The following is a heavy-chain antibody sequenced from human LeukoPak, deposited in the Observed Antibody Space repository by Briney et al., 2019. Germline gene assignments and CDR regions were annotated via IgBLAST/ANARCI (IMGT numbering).Heavy chain of an antibody. CDR3: ARMLGYCSSTGCKCDY. CDR1: GFTFSSYW. V-gene: IGHV3-7*03. CDR2: IKQDGSEK. D-gene: IGHD2-2*01. Sequence: GGSLRLSCAASGFTFSSYWMSWVRQAPGKGLEWVANIKQDGSEKYYVDSVKGRFTISRDNAKNSLYLQMNSLRAEDTAVYYCARMLGYCSSTGCKCDYWGQGTLVTVSS. J-gene: IGHJ4*02.